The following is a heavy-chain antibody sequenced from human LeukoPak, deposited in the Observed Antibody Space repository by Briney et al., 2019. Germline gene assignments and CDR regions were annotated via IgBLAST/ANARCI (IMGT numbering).Heavy chain of an antibody. CDR1: GFTFDDYA. Sequence: GRSLRLSCAASGFTFDDYAMHWVRQAPGKGLEWVAVISYDGSNKYYADSVKGRFTISRDNSKNTLYLQMNSLRAEDTAVYYCARDSPLPVGSYYAFDIWGQGTMVTVSS. V-gene: IGHV3-30-3*01. J-gene: IGHJ3*02. D-gene: IGHD1-26*01. CDR2: ISYDGSNK. CDR3: ARDSPLPVGSYYAFDI.